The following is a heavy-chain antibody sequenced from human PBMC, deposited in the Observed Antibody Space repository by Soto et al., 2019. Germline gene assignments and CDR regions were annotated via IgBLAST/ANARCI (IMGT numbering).Heavy chain of an antibody. D-gene: IGHD1-26*01. J-gene: IGHJ1*01. CDR1: GFTFSSYG. V-gene: IGHV3-33*01. CDR2: IWYDGSNK. Sequence: QVQLVESGGGVVQPGRSLRLSCAASGFTFSSYGMHWVHQAPGKGLEWVAVIWYDGSNKYYADSVKGRFTISRDNSKNTLYLQMNSLRAEDTAVYYCARGYSGSYFRYQYFQHWGQGTLVTVSS. CDR3: ARGYSGSYFRYQYFQH.